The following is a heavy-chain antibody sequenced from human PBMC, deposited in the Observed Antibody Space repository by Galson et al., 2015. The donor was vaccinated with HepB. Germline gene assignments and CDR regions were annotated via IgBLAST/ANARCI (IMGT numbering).Heavy chain of an antibody. D-gene: IGHD3-10*01. Sequence: SLRLSCAVSGFTFSRHAFHWVRQAPGRGLEWVALISSDYTSKFYADSVKGRLSISRDNSKDTVYLQMNSLRDEDTAVYYCASDCGGSGSFYNMLGYWGQGTMVPVSS. V-gene: IGHV3-30*07. CDR1: GFTFSRHA. J-gene: IGHJ4*02. CDR3: ASDCGGSGSFYNMLGY. CDR2: ISSDYTSK.